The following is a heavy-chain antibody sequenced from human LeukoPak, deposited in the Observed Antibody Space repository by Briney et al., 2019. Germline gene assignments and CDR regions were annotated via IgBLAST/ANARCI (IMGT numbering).Heavy chain of an antibody. D-gene: IGHD3-3*01. Sequence: ASVKVSCKASGYTFTSYDINWVRQATGQGLEWMGWMNPNSGNTGFAKNFQGRATITRDTSISTAYMELSSLRSEDTAVYYCARIVSFEVVTSPRAFDIWGQGTMVTVSS. CDR3: ARIVSFEVVTSPRAFDI. CDR2: MNPNSGNT. J-gene: IGHJ3*02. CDR1: GYTFTSYD. V-gene: IGHV1-8*03.